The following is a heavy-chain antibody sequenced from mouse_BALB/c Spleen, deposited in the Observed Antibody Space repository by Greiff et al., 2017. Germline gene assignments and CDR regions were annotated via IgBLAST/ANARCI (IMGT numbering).Heavy chain of an antibody. CDR1: GFSLTSYG. D-gene: IGHD2-2*01. CDR2: IWAGGST. CDR3: ARVFYGYDEYFDV. Sequence: VQVVESGPGLVAPSQSLSITCTVSGFSLTSYGVHWVRQPPGKGLEWLGVIWAGGSTNYNSALMSRLSISKDNSKSQVFLKMNSLQTDDTAMYYCARVFYGYDEYFDVWGAGTTVTVSS. J-gene: IGHJ1*01. V-gene: IGHV2-9*02.